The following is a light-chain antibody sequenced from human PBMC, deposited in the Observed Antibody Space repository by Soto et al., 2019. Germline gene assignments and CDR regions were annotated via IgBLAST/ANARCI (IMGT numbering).Light chain of an antibody. CDR2: MVS. Sequence: LVMTQSPLSLPVTLGQPASISCRSNESLRNSVGSPYLNWFQQRPGQSPRRLIYMVSNRDSGVPDRFSGSGSGTDFTMKISRVEAEDIGVYYCMQGRHRPFTFGPGTKVD. CDR3: MQGRHRPFT. V-gene: IGKV2-30*01. CDR1: ESLRNSVGSPY. J-gene: IGKJ3*01.